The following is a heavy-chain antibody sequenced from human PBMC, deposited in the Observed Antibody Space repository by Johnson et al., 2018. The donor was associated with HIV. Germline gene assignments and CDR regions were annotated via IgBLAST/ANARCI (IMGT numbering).Heavy chain of an antibody. CDR3: ARDQAVGATSDAFDI. V-gene: IGHV3-9*01. D-gene: IGHD1-26*01. CDR1: GFTFDDYA. CDR2: ISWNSGSI. J-gene: IGHJ3*02. Sequence: VQLVVSGGGLVQPGRSLRLSCAASGFTFDDYAMHWVRQAPGKGLEWVSGISWNSGSIGYADSVKGRFTISRDNAKNSLYLQMNSLRAEDTALYYCARDQAVGATSDAFDIWGQGTMVTVSS.